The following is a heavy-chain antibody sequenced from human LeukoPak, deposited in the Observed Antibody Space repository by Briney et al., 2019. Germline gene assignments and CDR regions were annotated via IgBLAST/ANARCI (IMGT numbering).Heavy chain of an antibody. CDR1: GYTFTSYA. CDR2: INAGNGNT. Sequence: GASVQVSCQASGYTFTSYAMHWVRQAPGQRLEWMGWINAGNGNTKYSQKFQGRVTITRDTFASTAYMELSSLRSEDTAVYYCARETRGWLAYWGQGTLVTVSS. J-gene: IGHJ4*02. V-gene: IGHV1-3*01. D-gene: IGHD6-19*01. CDR3: ARETRGWLAY.